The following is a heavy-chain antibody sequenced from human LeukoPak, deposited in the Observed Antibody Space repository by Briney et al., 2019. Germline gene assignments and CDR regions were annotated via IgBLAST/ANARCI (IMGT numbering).Heavy chain of an antibody. CDR2: IIPIFGTA. CDR3: ARDSLYSSSWPHYYGMDV. D-gene: IGHD6-13*01. J-gene: IGHJ6*02. V-gene: IGHV1-69*13. Sequence: SVTVSFKASGGTFSSYAISWVRQAPGQGLEWMGGIIPIFGTANYAQKFQGRVTITADESTSTAYMELSSLRSEDTAVYYCARDSLYSSSWPHYYGMDVWGQGTTVTVSS. CDR1: GGTFSSYA.